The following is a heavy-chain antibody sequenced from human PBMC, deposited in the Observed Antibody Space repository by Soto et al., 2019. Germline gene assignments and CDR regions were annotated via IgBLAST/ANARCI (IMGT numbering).Heavy chain of an antibody. J-gene: IGHJ5*02. CDR1: GGSFSGYY. CDR2: INHSGST. CDR3: ARGIVGWIAARPSWFDP. D-gene: IGHD6-6*01. V-gene: IGHV4-34*01. Sequence: PSETLSLTCAVYGGSFSGYYWSWIRQPPGKGLEWIGEINHSGSTNYNPSLKSRVTISVDTSKNQFSLKLSSVTAADTAVYYCARGIVGWIAARPSWFDPWGQGTMVTVYS.